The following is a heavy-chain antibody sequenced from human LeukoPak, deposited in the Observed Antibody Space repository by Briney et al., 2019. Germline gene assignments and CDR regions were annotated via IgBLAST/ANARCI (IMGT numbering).Heavy chain of an antibody. CDR1: GYSFTSYW. D-gene: IGHD3-10*01. V-gene: IGHV5-10-1*01. CDR2: IDPSDSYT. Sequence: GESPKISCKGSGYSFTSYWITWVRQMPGKGLEWMGNIDPSDSYTNYSPSFQGHVTISADKSISTAYLQWSSLKASDTAMYYCARHGIIMVRGVDYWGQGTLVTVSS. CDR3: ARHGIIMVRGVDY. J-gene: IGHJ4*02.